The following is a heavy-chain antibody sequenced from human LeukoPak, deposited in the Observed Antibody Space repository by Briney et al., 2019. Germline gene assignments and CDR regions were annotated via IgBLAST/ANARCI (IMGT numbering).Heavy chain of an antibody. CDR3: ARGGSGWYRVYYYYMDV. V-gene: IGHV4-59*01. CDR1: GGSISSYY. Sequence: SETLSLTCTVSGGSISSYYWSWIRQPPGKGLEWIGYIYYSGRTNYNPSLKSRVTIPVDTSKNQFSLKLSSVTAADTAVYYCARGGSGWYRVYYYYMDVWGKGTTVTVS. D-gene: IGHD6-19*01. J-gene: IGHJ6*03. CDR2: IYYSGRT.